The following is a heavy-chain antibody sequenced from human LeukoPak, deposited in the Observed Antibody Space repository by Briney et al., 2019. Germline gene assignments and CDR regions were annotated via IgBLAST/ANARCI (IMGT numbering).Heavy chain of an antibody. J-gene: IGHJ4*02. CDR2: ISAYNGNT. Sequence: GASVKVSCKPSGYTFTSYGISWVRQAPGQGLECMGWISAYNGNTNYAQTLQGRVTMTTDTSTTTAYRELRSLRSDDTAVYYCARGRSGGATDYWGQGTLVTVSS. D-gene: IGHD1-26*01. CDR3: ARGRSGGATDY. V-gene: IGHV1-18*01. CDR1: GYTFTSYG.